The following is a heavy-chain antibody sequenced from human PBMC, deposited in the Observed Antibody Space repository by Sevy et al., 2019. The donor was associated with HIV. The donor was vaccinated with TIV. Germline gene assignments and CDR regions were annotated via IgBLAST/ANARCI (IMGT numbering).Heavy chain of an antibody. CDR3: ATLEHLAAPFDY. CDR1: GYSFTSYW. CDR2: IYPGDSDT. V-gene: IGHV5-51*01. J-gene: IGHJ4*02. Sequence: GESLKISCKGSGYSFTSYWIGWVRQMPGKGLEWMGIIYPGDSDTRYSPSFQGQVTMSGDKSITTAYLQWSSLKASDTAMYYCATLEHLAAPFDYWGQGTLVTVSS.